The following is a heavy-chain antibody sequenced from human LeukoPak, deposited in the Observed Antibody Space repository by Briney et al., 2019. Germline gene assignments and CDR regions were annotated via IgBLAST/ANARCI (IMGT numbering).Heavy chain of an antibody. D-gene: IGHD3-22*01. Sequence: PGGSLRLSCAASGFTFSNYAMNWVRQAPGKGLEWDSSISGSSTDLYYADSVKGRFTISRDNAKNSLYLQINSLRAEDTAIYYCARRDYYDSSGYDYWGQGTLVTVSS. J-gene: IGHJ4*02. V-gene: IGHV3-21*01. CDR3: ARRDYYDSSGYDY. CDR1: GFTFSNYA. CDR2: ISGSSTDL.